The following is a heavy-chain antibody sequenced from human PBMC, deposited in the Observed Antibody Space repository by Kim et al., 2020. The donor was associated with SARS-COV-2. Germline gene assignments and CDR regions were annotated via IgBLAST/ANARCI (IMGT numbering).Heavy chain of an antibody. D-gene: IGHD3-10*01. J-gene: IGHJ6*02. Sequence: LKSRVTISVDTSKNQFSLKLSSVTAADTAVYYCARDTCGSGYCYYYGMDVWGQGTTVTVSS. V-gene: IGHV4-39*07. CDR3: ARDTCGSGYCYYYGMDV.